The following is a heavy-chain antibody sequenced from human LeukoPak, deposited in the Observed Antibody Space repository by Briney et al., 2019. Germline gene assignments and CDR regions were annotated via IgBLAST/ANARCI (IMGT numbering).Heavy chain of an antibody. J-gene: IGHJ4*02. CDR3: ARGEVFDY. Sequence: GGFLRLSCAVSGFTVSSNYMSWVRQAPGKGLEWVSIIYSGDSTFYADSVKGRFTISRDNSNTLYLQMNSLRAEDTAVYYCARGEVFDYWGQGTLVTVSS. D-gene: IGHD1-26*01. V-gene: IGHV3-66*01. CDR1: GFTVSSNY. CDR2: IYSGDST.